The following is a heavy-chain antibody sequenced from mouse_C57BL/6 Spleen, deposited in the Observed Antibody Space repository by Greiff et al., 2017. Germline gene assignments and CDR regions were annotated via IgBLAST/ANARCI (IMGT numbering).Heavy chain of an antibody. V-gene: IGHV1-55*01. Sequence: VQLQQPGAELVKPGASVKMSCKASGYTFTSYWITWVKQRPGQGLEWIGDINPNNGGTSYNQKFKGKATLTVDKSSSTAYMELRSLTSEDSAVYYCARSRGYYYGSSGYWGQGTTLTVSS. CDR3: ARSRGYYYGSSGY. CDR1: GYTFTSYW. CDR2: INPNNGGT. D-gene: IGHD1-1*01. J-gene: IGHJ2*01.